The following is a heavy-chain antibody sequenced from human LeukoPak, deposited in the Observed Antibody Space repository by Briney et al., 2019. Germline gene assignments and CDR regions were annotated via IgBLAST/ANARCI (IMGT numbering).Heavy chain of an antibody. J-gene: IGHJ5*02. CDR1: GGSITSHY. CDR2: IYYSGST. Sequence: SETLSLTCTVSGGSITSHYWNWIRQPPGKGLEWIGYIYYSGSTNYNPSLKSRVTISVDTSKNQFSLKLSSVTAADTAVYFCAKGNYFDPWGQGTLVTVSS. V-gene: IGHV4-59*11. CDR3: AKGNYFDP.